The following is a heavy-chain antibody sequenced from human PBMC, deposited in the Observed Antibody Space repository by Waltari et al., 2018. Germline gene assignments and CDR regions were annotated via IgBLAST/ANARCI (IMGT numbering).Heavy chain of an antibody. Sequence: QVQLQESGPGLVKPSETLSLTCTVSGGSISSYYWSWIRPPAGKGLEWIGRIYTSGSTNYNPSLKSRVTMSVDTSKNQFSLKLSSVTAADTAVYYCARDIVPAAYSGYDLDAFDIWGQGTMVTVSS. CDR3: ARDIVPAAYSGYDLDAFDI. CDR1: GGSISSYY. D-gene: IGHD5-12*01. V-gene: IGHV4-4*07. CDR2: IYTSGST. J-gene: IGHJ3*02.